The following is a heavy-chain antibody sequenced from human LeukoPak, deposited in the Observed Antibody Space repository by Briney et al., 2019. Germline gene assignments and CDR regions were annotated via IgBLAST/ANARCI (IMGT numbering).Heavy chain of an antibody. Sequence: GGSLRLSCSASGFTFSSYAVHWVRQAPGKGLEYVSGISSNGGSTYYADSVKGRFTISRDNSKNTLYLQMSSLRAEDTAVYYCARYRHLYYWGQGTLVTVSS. V-gene: IGHV3-64D*06. J-gene: IGHJ4*02. D-gene: IGHD2-2*02. CDR3: ARYRHLYY. CDR1: GFTFSSYA. CDR2: ISSNGGST.